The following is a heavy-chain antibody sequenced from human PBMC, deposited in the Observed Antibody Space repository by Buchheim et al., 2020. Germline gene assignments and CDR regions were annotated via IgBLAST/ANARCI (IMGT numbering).Heavy chain of an antibody. Sequence: EVQLLESGGGLVQPGGSLRPSCAASGFTFSSYPMSWVRQAPGKGLEWVSAISGRGGSTYYPNSVKGRLPIPRDNSKNTLYLQMNSLRAEDTAVYYCAKEGDGYNWGYYFDYWGQGTL. CDR3: AKEGDGYNWGYYFDY. CDR1: GFTFSSYP. J-gene: IGHJ4*02. CDR2: ISGRGGST. V-gene: IGHV3-23*01. D-gene: IGHD5-24*01.